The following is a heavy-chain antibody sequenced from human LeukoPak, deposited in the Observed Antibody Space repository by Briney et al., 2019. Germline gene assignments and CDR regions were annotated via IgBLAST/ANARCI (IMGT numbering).Heavy chain of an antibody. J-gene: IGHJ4*02. V-gene: IGHV3-23*01. CDR1: GFTFDDYA. D-gene: IGHD1-1*01. CDR2: ISGGGGDT. CDR3: AKGQGSTTGRFEY. Sequence: PGGSLRLSCAASGFTFDDYAMHWVRQAPGKGLEWVSSISGGGGDTHYAESVKGRFTISRDNSKNTLSLQMNSLRAEDTAVYYCAKGQGSTTGRFEYWGQGTLVTVSS.